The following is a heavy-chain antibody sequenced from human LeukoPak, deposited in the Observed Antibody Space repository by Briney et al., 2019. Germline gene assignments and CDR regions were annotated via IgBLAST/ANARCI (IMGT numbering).Heavy chain of an antibody. J-gene: IGHJ4*02. D-gene: IGHD6-13*01. CDR3: AKGAAAAGTSDFDY. CDR2: VSYDGSNK. Sequence: GGTLRLSCAASGFTFSSYGVHWVRQAPGKGLEWVAVVSYDGSNKYYADSVKGRFTISRDNSKNTLYLQMNSLRAEDTAVYYCAKGAAAAGTSDFDYWGQGTLVTVSS. V-gene: IGHV3-30*18. CDR1: GFTFSSYG.